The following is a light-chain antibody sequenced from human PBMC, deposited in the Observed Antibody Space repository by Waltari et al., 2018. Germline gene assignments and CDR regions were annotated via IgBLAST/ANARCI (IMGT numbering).Light chain of an antibody. CDR1: RDINNY. Sequence: DIQMTQSPSSLSASVGDRVTITCQASRDINNYLNWYQQKPGNAPKLLIYDASTLETGVPSRFSGSGSGTDFVFTISRLQPEDIATYYCQHYDGVPPWTFGQGTRVDFK. V-gene: IGKV1-33*01. CDR2: DAS. CDR3: QHYDGVPPWT. J-gene: IGKJ1*01.